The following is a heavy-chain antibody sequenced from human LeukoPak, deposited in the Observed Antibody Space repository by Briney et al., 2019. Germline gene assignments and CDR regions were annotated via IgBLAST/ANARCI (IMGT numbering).Heavy chain of an antibody. J-gene: IGHJ4*02. CDR3: ARDLEGSGSFYRPSYDY. V-gene: IGHV3-48*01. CDR2: ISISTNLA. CDR1: GFTFSSYN. D-gene: IGHD3-10*01. Sequence: GGSLRLSCAASGFTFSSYNMNWLRQAPGKGLEWVSYISISTNLAYYADSVKGRFTISRDNAKNSLYLQMNSLRAEDAAVYYCARDLEGSGSFYRPSYDYWGQGTLVTVSS.